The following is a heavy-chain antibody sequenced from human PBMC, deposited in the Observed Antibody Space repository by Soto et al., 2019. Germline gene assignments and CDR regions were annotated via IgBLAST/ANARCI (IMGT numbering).Heavy chain of an antibody. Sequence: GASVKVSCKASGGTFSSYTISWVRQAPGQGLEWMGRIIPILGIANYAQKFQGRVTITADKSTSTAYMELSSLRSEDTAVYYCANSPAAAGTYDYGMDVWGQGTTVTVSS. J-gene: IGHJ6*02. V-gene: IGHV1-69*02. CDR3: ANSPAAAGTYDYGMDV. CDR1: GGTFSSYT. D-gene: IGHD6-13*01. CDR2: IIPILGIA.